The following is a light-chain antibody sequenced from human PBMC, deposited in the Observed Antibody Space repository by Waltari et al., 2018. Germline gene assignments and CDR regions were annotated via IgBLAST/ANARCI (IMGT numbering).Light chain of an antibody. CDR1: NIGSKT. CDR2: DDT. CDR3: QHYGTVAAPSV. V-gene: IGLV3-21*02. Sequence: SYVLTPPPSVSVAPGQTATITCEESNIGSKTVHWYRQKPGQAPVVVVYDDTFRPSGIPERFSGSNSGRTATLTISRVEAGDEADYYCQHYGTVAAPSVF. J-gene: IGLJ1*01.